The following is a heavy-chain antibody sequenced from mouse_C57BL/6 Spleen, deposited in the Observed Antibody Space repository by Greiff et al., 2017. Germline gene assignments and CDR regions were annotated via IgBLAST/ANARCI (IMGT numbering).Heavy chain of an antibody. D-gene: IGHD2-1*01. J-gene: IGHJ4*01. CDR1: GFTFSDYG. Sequence: EVKLVESGGGLVKPGGSLKLSCAASGFTFSDYGMHWVRQAPEKGLEWVAYISSGSSTIYYADTVKGRFTISRDNAKNTLFLQMTSLRSEETAMYYCARKGIYDGNYYYAMDYWGQGTSVTVSS. CDR2: ISSGSSTI. V-gene: IGHV5-17*01. CDR3: ARKGIYDGNYYYAMDY.